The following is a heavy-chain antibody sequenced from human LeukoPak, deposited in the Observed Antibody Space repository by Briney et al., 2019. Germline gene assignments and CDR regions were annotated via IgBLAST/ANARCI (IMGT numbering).Heavy chain of an antibody. Sequence: PTGGSLRLSCAASGFPFSSYAMSWVRQAPGKGLEWVSSISGSGDSTFYADSVKGRFTISRDNSKNTLFVQMNSLRAEDTAVYYCAKDAMAVAGNVNWFDPWGQGTLVTVSS. CDR2: ISGSGDST. J-gene: IGHJ5*02. D-gene: IGHD6-19*01. CDR1: GFPFSSYA. V-gene: IGHV3-23*01. CDR3: AKDAMAVAGNVNWFDP.